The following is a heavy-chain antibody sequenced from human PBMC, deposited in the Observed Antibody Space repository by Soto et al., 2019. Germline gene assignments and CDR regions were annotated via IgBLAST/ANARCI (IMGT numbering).Heavy chain of an antibody. CDR3: ARGAALYVGHWYFDL. J-gene: IGHJ2*01. CDR2: INAGNGYT. CDR1: GYIFTNYA. D-gene: IGHD3-10*02. Sequence: QVQLVQSGAEVKKPGASVKVSCKASGYIFTNYAMHWVRQAPGQGLEWMGWINAGNGYTKYSQKLQGRVTITRDTSVTTAYMDLTSLRSEDTAVYYCARGAALYVGHWYFDLWGRGTLVTVSS. V-gene: IGHV1-3*01.